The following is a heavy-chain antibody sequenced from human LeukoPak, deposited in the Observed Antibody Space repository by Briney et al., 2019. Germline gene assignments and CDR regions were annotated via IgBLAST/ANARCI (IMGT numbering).Heavy chain of an antibody. CDR2: ISNSAGYT. CDR3: ARGAEYDGSGSYYDGNWFDP. V-gene: IGHV3-23*01. D-gene: IGHD3-10*01. CDR1: GFTFSSYG. Sequence: GGSLRLSCAASGFTFSSYGMSWVRQAPGKGLEWVSAISNSAGYTYYAASVKGRFTISRDNAKNSLYLQMNSLRAEDTAVYYCARGAEYDGSGSYYDGNWFDPWGQGTLVTVSS. J-gene: IGHJ5*02.